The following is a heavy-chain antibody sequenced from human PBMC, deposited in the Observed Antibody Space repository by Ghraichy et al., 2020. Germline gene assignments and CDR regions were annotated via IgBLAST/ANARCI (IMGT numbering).Heavy chain of an antibody. D-gene: IGHD6-19*01. J-gene: IGHJ4*02. CDR3: ARTYSSGWPIDY. CDR2: IYSGGST. V-gene: IGHV3-53*01. Sequence: GGSLRLSCAASGVTVSSNYMSWVRQAPGKGLEWVSVIYSGGSTYYADSVKGRFTISRDNSKNTLYLQMNSLRAEDTAVYYCARTYSSGWPIDYWGQGTLVTVSS. CDR1: GVTVSSNY.